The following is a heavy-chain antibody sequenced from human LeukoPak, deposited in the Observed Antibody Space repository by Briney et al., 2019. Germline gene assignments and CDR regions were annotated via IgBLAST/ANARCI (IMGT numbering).Heavy chain of an antibody. CDR3: ARGVSSWYMGDY. CDR2: INPNSGGT. D-gene: IGHD6-13*01. Sequence: ASVKVSCKASGYTFTGYYMHWVRQAPGQGLEWMGWINPNSGGTNYAQKFQGWVTMTRDTSISTAYMELSRLRSDDTAVYYCARGVSSWYMGDYWGQGTLVTVSS. CDR1: GYTFTGYY. J-gene: IGHJ4*02. V-gene: IGHV1-2*04.